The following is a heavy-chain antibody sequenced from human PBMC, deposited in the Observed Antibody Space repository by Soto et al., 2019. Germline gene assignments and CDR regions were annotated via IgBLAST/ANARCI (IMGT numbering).Heavy chain of an antibody. CDR3: ARVCSSCNYYYGMDV. J-gene: IGHJ6*02. D-gene: IGHD6-13*01. V-gene: IGHV3-74*01. Sequence: GGSLRLSCAASGFTFSSYWIHWVRQAPWKGLVWVSRINSDGISTSYADSVKGRFTISRDNAKNTLYLQMNSLRAEDTAVYYCARVCSSCNYYYGMDVWGQGTTVTVSS. CDR2: INSDGIST. CDR1: GFTFSSYW.